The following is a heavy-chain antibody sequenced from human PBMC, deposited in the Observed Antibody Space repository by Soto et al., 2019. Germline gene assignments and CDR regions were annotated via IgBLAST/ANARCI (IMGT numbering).Heavy chain of an antibody. V-gene: IGHV4-39*02. CDR2: IYYTGST. CDR3: ARLSLGSGSNDDYHFDY. Sequence: PSETLSLTCSVSGGSVSSSTYYWGWVRQPPCQGLEWIGNIYYTGSTYYTPSLKSRVTMSIDTSKKHFSLKLTSVTATATAVYFCARLSLGSGSNDDYHFDYWRQGTLVTVPS. CDR1: GGSVSSSTYY. J-gene: IGHJ4*02. D-gene: IGHD5-12*01.